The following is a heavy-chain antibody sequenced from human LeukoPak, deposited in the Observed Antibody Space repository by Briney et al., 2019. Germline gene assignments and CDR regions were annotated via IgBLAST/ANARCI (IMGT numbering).Heavy chain of an antibody. V-gene: IGHV3-23*01. CDR3: AKDLYYFGSGSHDY. CDR1: GFTFSIYG. CDR2: ISGSADIT. D-gene: IGHD3-10*01. J-gene: IGHJ4*02. Sequence: PGGSLRLSCAASGFTFSIYGMHWVRQAPGKGLEWVSGISGSADITDYADSVKGRFTISRDNSKNTLYLQMNSLRAEDTAVYYCAKDLYYFGSGSHDYWGQGTLVTVSS.